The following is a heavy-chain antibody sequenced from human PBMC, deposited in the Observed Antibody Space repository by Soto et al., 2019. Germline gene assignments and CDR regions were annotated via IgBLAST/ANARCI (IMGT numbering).Heavy chain of an antibody. J-gene: IGHJ4*02. Sequence: GASVKVSCKASGGTFSSYTISWVRQAPGQGLEWMGRIIPILGIANYAQKFQGRVTITADKSTSTAYMELSSLRSEDTAVYYCARDPRIAPGYSSGWYGDYWGQGTLVTVSS. CDR3: ARDPRIAPGYSSGWYGDY. CDR1: GGTFSSYT. V-gene: IGHV1-69*04. CDR2: IIPILGIA. D-gene: IGHD6-19*01.